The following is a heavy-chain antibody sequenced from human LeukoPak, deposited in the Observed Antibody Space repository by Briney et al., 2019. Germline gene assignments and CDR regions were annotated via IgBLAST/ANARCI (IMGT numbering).Heavy chain of an antibody. V-gene: IGHV1-69*13. D-gene: IGHD6-6*01. CDR1: GYTFTGHY. CDR2: IIPIFGTA. J-gene: IGHJ4*02. Sequence: SVKVSCKASGYTFTGHYMHWVRQAPGQGLEWMGGIIPIFGTANYAQKFQGRVTITADESTSTAYMELSSLRSEDTAVYYCARGREYSCSSGYDYWGQGTLVTVSS. CDR3: ARGREYSCSSGYDY.